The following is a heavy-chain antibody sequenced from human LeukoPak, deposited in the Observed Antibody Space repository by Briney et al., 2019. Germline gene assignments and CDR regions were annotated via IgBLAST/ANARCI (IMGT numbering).Heavy chain of an antibody. CDR3: ARLRWTQMYFFDS. Sequence: SQTLSLTCTVSGGSIASDDNYWGWIRQHPGKGLEWIGHIYFSGTTHYNPSLAGRSVISVATSDNQFSLKLTYVTAADTAVYYCARLRWTQMYFFDSWGQGSLVTVSS. J-gene: IGHJ4*02. D-gene: IGHD5-24*01. V-gene: IGHV4-30-4*08. CDR2: IYFSGTT. CDR1: GGSIASDDNY.